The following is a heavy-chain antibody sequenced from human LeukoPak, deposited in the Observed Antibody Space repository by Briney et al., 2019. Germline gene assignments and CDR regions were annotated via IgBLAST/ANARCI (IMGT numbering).Heavy chain of an antibody. CDR3: AGESTVSASRYYYYCMDV. J-gene: IGHJ6*03. D-gene: IGHD4-11*01. CDR2: VYSTGST. Sequence: PSETLSLTCTVSGDSISTYSWNWIRQPAGKGLGWIGRVYSTGSTSYKPSLKTRGTLSIDTSKNQLSLKVGSVSAADTAVYYCAGESTVSASRYYYYCMDVWGNGTTVTVSS. V-gene: IGHV4-4*07. CDR1: GDSISTYS.